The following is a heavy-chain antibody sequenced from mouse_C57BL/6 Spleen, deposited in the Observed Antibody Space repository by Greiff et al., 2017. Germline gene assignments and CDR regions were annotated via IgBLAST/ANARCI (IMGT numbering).Heavy chain of an antibody. Sequence: VKLQESGAELVRPGASVTLSCKASGYTFTDYEMHWVKQTPVHGLEWIGAIDPETGGTAYNQKFKGKAILTADKSSSTAYMELRSLTSEDSAVYYCTLLFYYAMDYWGQGTSVTVSS. D-gene: IGHD2-1*01. CDR3: TLLFYYAMDY. J-gene: IGHJ4*01. CDR1: GYTFTDYE. V-gene: IGHV1-15*01. CDR2: IDPETGGT.